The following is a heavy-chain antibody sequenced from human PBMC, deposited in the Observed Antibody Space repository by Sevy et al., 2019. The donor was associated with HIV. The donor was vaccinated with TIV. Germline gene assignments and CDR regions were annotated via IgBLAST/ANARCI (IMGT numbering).Heavy chain of an antibody. CDR3: ARAYCSGGSCYSLAY. V-gene: IGHV1-18*01. Sequence: ASVKVSCKTSGYTFTSYRITWVRQAPGQGLEWMGWISAHNGDTNYAQKLQGRVTMISETSTSKAYMVLRSLRSDDTAIYYCARAYCSGGSCYSLAYWGQGTLVTVSS. J-gene: IGHJ4*02. D-gene: IGHD2-15*01. CDR1: GYTFTSYR. CDR2: ISAHNGDT.